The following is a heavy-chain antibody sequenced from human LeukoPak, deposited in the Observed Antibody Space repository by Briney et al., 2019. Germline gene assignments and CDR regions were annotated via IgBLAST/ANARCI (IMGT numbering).Heavy chain of an antibody. D-gene: IGHD5-12*01. CDR1: GGSISTYY. J-gene: IGHJ4*02. V-gene: IGHV4-59*01. CDR3: ARHDSGYESFDY. Sequence: SETLSLTCSVSGGSISTYYWCWIRQRPAPGQELVEHVYYSGSINHNPSLKGRVDISVDTSKNQFSLKLRSVTAADTAVYYCARHDSGYESFDYWGQGTLVTVSS. CDR2: VYYSGSI.